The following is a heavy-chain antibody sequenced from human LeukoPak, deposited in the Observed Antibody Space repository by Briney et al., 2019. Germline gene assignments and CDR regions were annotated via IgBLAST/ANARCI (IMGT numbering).Heavy chain of an antibody. V-gene: IGHV1-2*02. J-gene: IGHJ4*02. D-gene: IGHD3-10*01. CDR2: INPNSGGT. Sequence: ASVKVSCKASGYTFTGYYMHWVRQAPGQGLEWMGWINPNSGGTNYAQKFQGRVTTTRDTSTSTAYMELSRLRSDDTAVYYCARVRNYYGSGSYPLGYWGQGTLVTVSS. CDR1: GYTFTGYY. CDR3: ARVRNYYGSGSYPLGY.